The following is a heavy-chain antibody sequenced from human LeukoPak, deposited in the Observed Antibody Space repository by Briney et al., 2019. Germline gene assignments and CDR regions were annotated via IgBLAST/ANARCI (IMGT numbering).Heavy chain of an antibody. CDR3: ARHPGGTYYAHFDY. Sequence: PSGTLSLTCAVSGGSISSSNWWSWVRQPPGKGLEWIGEIYHSGSTNYNPSLKSRVTISVDKSKNQFSLKLSSVTAADTAVYYCARHPGGTYYAHFDYWGQGTLVTVSS. V-gene: IGHV4-4*02. D-gene: IGHD1-26*01. J-gene: IGHJ4*02. CDR1: GGSISSSNW. CDR2: IYHSGST.